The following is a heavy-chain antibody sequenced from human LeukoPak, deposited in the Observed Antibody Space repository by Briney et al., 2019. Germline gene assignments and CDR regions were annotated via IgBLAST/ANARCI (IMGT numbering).Heavy chain of an antibody. CDR1: GFTFSSYA. CDR2: ISYDGSNK. J-gene: IGHJ4*02. V-gene: IGHV3-30*04. D-gene: IGHD1-26*01. CDR3: AREMDPESGSYYDRHYFDY. Sequence: TGGSLRLSRAASGFTFSSYAMHWVRQAPGKGLEWVAVISYDGSNKYYADSVKGRFTISRDNSKNTLYLQMNSLRAEDTAVYYCAREMDPESGSYYDRHYFDYWGQGTLVTVSS.